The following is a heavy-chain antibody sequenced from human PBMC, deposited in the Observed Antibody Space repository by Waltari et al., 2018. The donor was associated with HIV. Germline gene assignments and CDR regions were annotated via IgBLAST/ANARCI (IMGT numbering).Heavy chain of an antibody. CDR2: ICVYNGNT. D-gene: IGHD3-9*01. V-gene: IGHV1-18*01. J-gene: IGHJ5*02. Sequence: QVQLVQSGAEVKKPGASVKVSCKASAYIFNSNYGITWVRQAPGQGLEWMGWICVYNGNTNYAQKLQGRSTMTTDTSTRTTYMELRSLRSDDTAVYYCARDRADDILTGPLGPWGQGTLVTVSS. CDR3: ARDRADDILTGPLGP. CDR1: AYIFNSNYG.